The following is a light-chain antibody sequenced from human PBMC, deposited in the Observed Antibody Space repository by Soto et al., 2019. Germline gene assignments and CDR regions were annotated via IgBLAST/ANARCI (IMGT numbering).Light chain of an antibody. CDR3: AAWDDSLNGRV. Sequence: QSVLTQPPSVSEAPRQRVTISCSGSSSNIGNNAVNWYQQLPGKPPKLLIYYDDLLPSGVSDRFSGSKSGTSASLAISGLQSEDEADYYCAAWDDSLNGRVFGGGTKLTVL. CDR1: SSNIGNNA. V-gene: IGLV1-36*01. J-gene: IGLJ2*01. CDR2: YDD.